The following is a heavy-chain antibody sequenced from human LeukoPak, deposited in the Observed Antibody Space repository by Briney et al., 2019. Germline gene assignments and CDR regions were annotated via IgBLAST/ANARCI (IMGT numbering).Heavy chain of an antibody. V-gene: IGHV3-7*01. J-gene: IGHJ4*02. CDR2: IKQDGSEK. CDR3: ARDLYGDYSLDY. Sequence: GGSLRLSCAASGFTFSSYWMSWVRQAPEKGLEWVANIKQDGSEKYYVDSVKGRFTISRDNAKNSLYLQMHSLTADDTAVYYCARDLYGDYSLDYWGQGTLVTVSS. CDR1: GFTFSSYW. D-gene: IGHD4-17*01.